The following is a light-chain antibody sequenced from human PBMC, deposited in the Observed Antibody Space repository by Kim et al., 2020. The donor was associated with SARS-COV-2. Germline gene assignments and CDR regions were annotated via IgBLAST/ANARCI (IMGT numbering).Light chain of an antibody. V-gene: IGLV3-27*01. CDR2: KDS. CDR3: YSAADNNQVV. Sequence: VSPGQTARITCSGDVLAKKYARWFQQKPGQAPVLVIYKDSERPSGIPERFSGSSSGTTVTLTISGAQVEDEADYYCYSAADNNQVVFGGGTQLTVL. CDR1: VLAKKY. J-gene: IGLJ2*01.